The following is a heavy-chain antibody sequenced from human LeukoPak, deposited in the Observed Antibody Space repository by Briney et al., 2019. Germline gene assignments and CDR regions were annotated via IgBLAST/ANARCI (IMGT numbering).Heavy chain of an antibody. Sequence: GESLKISCKGSGYRFTNYWIGWVRPMPGKGLEWMGIIYPGDSDTRYSPSFQGQVTISADKSISTAYLQWGSLKASDTAMYYCARRGDSSGYDFDYWGQGTLVTVSS. J-gene: IGHJ4*02. D-gene: IGHD3-22*01. V-gene: IGHV5-51*01. CDR1: GYRFTNYW. CDR3: ARRGDSSGYDFDY. CDR2: IYPGDSDT.